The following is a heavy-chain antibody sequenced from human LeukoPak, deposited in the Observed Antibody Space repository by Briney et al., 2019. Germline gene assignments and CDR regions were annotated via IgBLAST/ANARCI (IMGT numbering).Heavy chain of an antibody. CDR3: ARVYGSGIYYKTY. D-gene: IGHD3-10*01. CDR1: GFSFSDYL. J-gene: IGHJ4*02. CDR2: IRQDGSED. Sequence: GGSLRLSCTASGFSFSDYLMNWVRQAPGKGLEWVANIRQDGSEDYFVASLRGRFAISRDNLKNSLFLRMNALRAEDTAVYYCARVYGSGIYYKTYWGQGTLVTVSS. V-gene: IGHV3-7*04.